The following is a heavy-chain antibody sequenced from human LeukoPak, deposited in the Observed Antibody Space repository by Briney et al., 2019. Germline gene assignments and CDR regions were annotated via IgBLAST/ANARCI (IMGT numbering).Heavy chain of an antibody. J-gene: IGHJ5*02. V-gene: IGHV1-2*06. CDR1: GYTFTGYY. D-gene: IGHD4-17*01. CDR2: INPNSGGT. CDR3: ARAMDDYGKNWFDP. Sequence: ASVKVSCKTSGYTFTGYYIHWVRRAPGQGLEWLGRINPNSGGTSSAQKFQGRVTMTRDTSITTAYMELSRLRFDDTAVYYCARAMDDYGKNWFDPWGQGTLVTVSS.